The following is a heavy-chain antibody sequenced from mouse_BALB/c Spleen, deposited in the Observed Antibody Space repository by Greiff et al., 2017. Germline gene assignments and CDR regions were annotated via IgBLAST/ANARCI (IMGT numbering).Heavy chain of an antibody. J-gene: IGHJ3*01. CDR3: ARAEDYDWFAY. Sequence: EVQRVESGPELVKPGASVKVSCKASGYAFTSYNMYWVKQSHGKSLEWIGYIDPYNGGTSYNQKFKGKATLTVDKSSSTAYMHLNSLTSEDSAVYYCARAEDYDWFAYWGQGTLVTVSA. D-gene: IGHD2-4*01. CDR2: IDPYNGGT. V-gene: IGHV1S135*01. CDR1: GYAFTSYN.